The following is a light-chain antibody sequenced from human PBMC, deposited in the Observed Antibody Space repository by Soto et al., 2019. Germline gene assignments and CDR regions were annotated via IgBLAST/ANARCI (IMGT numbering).Light chain of an antibody. Sequence: QSVLTQPPSVSAAPGQKVTISCSGSGSNIENNYVSWYQQFPGTAPKLLIYDNNNRPSGIPDRFSGSKSGTSATLGITGLQTGDEADYYCGAWDFSLSAYVFGTGTKLTVL. J-gene: IGLJ1*01. V-gene: IGLV1-51*01. CDR2: DNN. CDR3: GAWDFSLSAYV. CDR1: GSNIENNY.